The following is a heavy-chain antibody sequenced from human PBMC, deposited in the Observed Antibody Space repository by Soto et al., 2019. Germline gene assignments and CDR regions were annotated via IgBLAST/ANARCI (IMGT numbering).Heavy chain of an antibody. D-gene: IGHD3-3*01. CDR1: GYTFTSYA. CDR2: INAGNGNT. V-gene: IGHV1-3*01. Sequence: ASVKVSCKASGYTFTSYAMHWVRQAPGQRLEWMGWINAGNGNTKYSQKFQGRVTITRDTSASTAYRELSSLRSEDTAVYYCARDPLRFLEWLPKLDYYYYYMEVWGKGTTVTVSS. J-gene: IGHJ6*03. CDR3: ARDPLRFLEWLPKLDYYYYYMEV.